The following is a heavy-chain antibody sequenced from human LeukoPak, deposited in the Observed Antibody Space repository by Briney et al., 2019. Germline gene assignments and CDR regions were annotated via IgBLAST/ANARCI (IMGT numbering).Heavy chain of an antibody. CDR3: ARGRRDGYTLYYMDV. Sequence: SETLSLTCTVSGGSISSGSYYWSWIQQPAGKGLEWIGRIYTSGSTYYNPSLKSRLTISVDTSKNQFSLKMRSMTAADTAVYYCARGRRDGYTLYYMDVWGKGTTVTVSS. CDR2: IYTSGST. J-gene: IGHJ6*03. D-gene: IGHD5-24*01. V-gene: IGHV4-61*02. CDR1: GGSISSGSYY.